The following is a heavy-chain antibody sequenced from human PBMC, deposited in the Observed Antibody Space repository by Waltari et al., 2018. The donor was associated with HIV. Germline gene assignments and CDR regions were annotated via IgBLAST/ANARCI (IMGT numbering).Heavy chain of an antibody. D-gene: IGHD3-16*01. CDR3: ASEGGGRLQPYYYFYGMEV. V-gene: IGHV1-2*02. CDR2: MNPFRGAT. Sequence: QVQLVQSGAEVKKPAASVTLSCKVAGYTFIHYYIQWVRQAPGQWLEWMGWMNPFRGATNDAKKFQGRVAMTRDLASSTAYMELSRLRSGDTAVYYCASEGGGRLQPYYYFYGMEVWGQGTTVTVSS. CDR1: GYTFIHYY. J-gene: IGHJ6*02.